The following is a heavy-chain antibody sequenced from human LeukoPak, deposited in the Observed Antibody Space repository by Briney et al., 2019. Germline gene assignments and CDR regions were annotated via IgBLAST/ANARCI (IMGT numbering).Heavy chain of an antibody. CDR2: IYYTGST. Sequence: SETLSLTCTVSGGSISGFYWSWIRQPPGKGLEWIGYIYYTGSTNYNPSLKSRVTISVDTSKNQFSLKLSSVTAADTAVYYCARGVVAAPQTFDYWGQGTLVTVSS. CDR1: GGSISGFY. D-gene: IGHD2-15*01. J-gene: IGHJ4*02. V-gene: IGHV4-59*01. CDR3: ARGVVAAPQTFDY.